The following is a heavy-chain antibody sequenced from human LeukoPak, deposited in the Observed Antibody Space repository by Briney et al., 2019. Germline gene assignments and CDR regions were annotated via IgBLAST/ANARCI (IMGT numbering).Heavy chain of an antibody. CDR1: GFTFSSYS. D-gene: IGHD5-12*01. CDR2: ISSSSSYI. J-gene: IGHJ3*02. CDR3: ARVGSDDAFDI. Sequence: GGSLRLSCAASGFTFSSYSMNWVRQAPGKGLGWVSSISSSSSYIFYADSVKGRFTISRDNAKNSLYLQMNSLRAEDTAVYYCARVGSDDAFDIWGQGTMVTVSS. V-gene: IGHV3-21*01.